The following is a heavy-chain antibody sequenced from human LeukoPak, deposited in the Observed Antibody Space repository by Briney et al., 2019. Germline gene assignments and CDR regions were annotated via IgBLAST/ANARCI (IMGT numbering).Heavy chain of an antibody. V-gene: IGHV1-69*13. J-gene: IGHJ3*02. D-gene: IGHD2-2*01. CDR3: ARAVAYCSSTSCEVYGAFDI. Sequence: SVKVSCKASGGTFSSYAISWVRQAPGQGLEWMGGIIPICGTANYAQKFQGRVTITADESTSTAYMELSSLRSEDTAVYYCARAVAYCSSTSCEVYGAFDIWGQGTMVTVSS. CDR1: GGTFSSYA. CDR2: IIPICGTA.